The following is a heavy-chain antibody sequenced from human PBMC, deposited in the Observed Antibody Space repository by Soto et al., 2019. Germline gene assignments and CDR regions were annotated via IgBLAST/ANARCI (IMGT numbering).Heavy chain of an antibody. CDR3: AREYCSGGSCYFDY. CDR1: GFTFGSYA. J-gene: IGHJ4*02. D-gene: IGHD2-15*01. CDR2: ISGSGGST. Sequence: GGSLRLSCAASGFTFGSYAMSWVRQAPGKGLEWVSAISGSGGSTYYADSVKGRFTISRDNSKNTLYLQMNSLRAEDTAVYYCAREYCSGGSCYFDYWGQGTLVTVSS. V-gene: IGHV3-23*01.